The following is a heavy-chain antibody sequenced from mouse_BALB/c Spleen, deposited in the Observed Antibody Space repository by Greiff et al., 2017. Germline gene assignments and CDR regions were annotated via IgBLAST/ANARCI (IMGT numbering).Heavy chain of an antibody. V-gene: IGHV5-4*02. J-gene: IGHJ1*01. CDR3: ARGDRIYYGPLGV. D-gene: IGHD2-1*01. CDR1: GFTFSDYY. CDR2: ISDGGSYT. Sequence: EVKLVESGGGLVKPGGSLKLSCAASGFTFSDYYMYWVRQTPEKRLEWVATISDGGSYTYYPDSVKGRFTISRDNAKNNLYLQMSSLKSEDTAMYYCARGDRIYYGPLGVWGAGTTVTVSS.